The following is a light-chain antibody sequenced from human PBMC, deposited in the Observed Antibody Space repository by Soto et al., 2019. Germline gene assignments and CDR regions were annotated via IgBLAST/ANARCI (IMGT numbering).Light chain of an antibody. V-gene: IGKV1-39*01. CDR2: AAS. Sequence: DIQMTQSPSSLSASVGDRVTITCRASQSINSYLNWYQQKPGKAPKLLIYAASSLQSGVPSRFSGSRSGTDFTLTISSLQHEDLATYSCQQSYSTPYTFGQGTKLEIK. CDR1: QSINSY. CDR3: QQSYSTPYT. J-gene: IGKJ2*01.